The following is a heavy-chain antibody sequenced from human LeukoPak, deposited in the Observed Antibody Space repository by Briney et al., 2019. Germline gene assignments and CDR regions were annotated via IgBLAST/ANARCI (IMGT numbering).Heavy chain of an antibody. CDR1: GYTFTSYY. J-gene: IGHJ4*02. V-gene: IGHV1-46*01. Sequence: GASVKVSCKASGYTFTSYYMHWVRQAPGQGLEWMGIINPSGGSTSYAQKFQGRVTMTRDTSTSTVYMELSSLRSEDTAVYYCARDRRIAVAGRVPNFDYWGQGTLVTVSS. D-gene: IGHD6-19*01. CDR2: INPSGGST. CDR3: ARDRRIAVAGRVPNFDY.